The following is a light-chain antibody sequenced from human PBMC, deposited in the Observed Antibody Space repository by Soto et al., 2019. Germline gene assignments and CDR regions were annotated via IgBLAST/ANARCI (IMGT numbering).Light chain of an antibody. CDR3: QQSYSIRSWT. Sequence: DIQMTQSPSSLSASVGDRVTITCRASQTVGTFLNWYQQRPGRAPNLLIYAASNLPTGVPSRFSGSGSGTAVTLTINSLQPADFGTYYCQQSYSIRSWTFGQGTKVDIK. CDR2: AAS. V-gene: IGKV1-39*01. CDR1: QTVGTF. J-gene: IGKJ1*01.